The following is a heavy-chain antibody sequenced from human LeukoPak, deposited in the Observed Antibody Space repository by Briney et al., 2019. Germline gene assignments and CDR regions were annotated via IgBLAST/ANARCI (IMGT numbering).Heavy chain of an antibody. CDR1: GYTLTELS. CDR2: FDPEDGET. V-gene: IGHV1-24*01. J-gene: IGHJ4*02. D-gene: IGHD4-11*01. Sequence: ASAKVSCKVSGYTLTELSMHWVRQAPGKGLEWMGGFDPEDGETIYAQKFQGRVTMTEDTSTDTAYMELSSLRSEDTAVYYCARAPPRTVTTSNFDYWGQGALVTVSS. CDR3: ARAPPRTVTTSNFDY.